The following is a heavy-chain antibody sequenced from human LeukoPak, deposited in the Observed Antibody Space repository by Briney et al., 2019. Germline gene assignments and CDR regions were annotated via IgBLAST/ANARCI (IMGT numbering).Heavy chain of an antibody. V-gene: IGHV3-23*01. CDR2: ISGSGGST. J-gene: IGHJ3*02. Sequence: GGSLRLSCAASGFIFNNYAISWVRQAPGKGLEWVSGISGSGGSTHYAASVKGRFAISRDNSKSTLYLQMNSLRAEDTAVYYCAKDLAAVLNAFDIWGQGTMVTVSS. D-gene: IGHD6-13*01. CDR1: GFIFNNYA. CDR3: AKDLAAVLNAFDI.